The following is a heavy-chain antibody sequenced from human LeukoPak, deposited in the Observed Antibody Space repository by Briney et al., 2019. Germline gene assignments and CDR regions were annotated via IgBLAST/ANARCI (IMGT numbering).Heavy chain of an antibody. V-gene: IGHV3-9*01. J-gene: IGHJ4*02. CDR2: ISWNSGSI. Sequence: PSGGSLRLSCAASGFTFDDYAMHWVRQAPGRGLEWVSGISWNSGSIGYADSVKGRFTISRDNAKNSLYLQMNSLRAEDTALYYCAKGLRSTVVTPDGCRYYFDYWGQGTLVTVSS. D-gene: IGHD4-23*01. CDR1: GFTFDDYA. CDR3: AKGLRSTVVTPDGCRYYFDY.